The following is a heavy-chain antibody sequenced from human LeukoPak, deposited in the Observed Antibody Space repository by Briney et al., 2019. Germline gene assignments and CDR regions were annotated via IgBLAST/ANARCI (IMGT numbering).Heavy chain of an antibody. J-gene: IGHJ4*02. V-gene: IGHV4-39*01. D-gene: IGHD1-26*01. CDR1: GGSISSNSYY. CDR3: ARHSGSFYGQYDY. Sequence: PSETLSLTCTVSGGSISSNSYYWGWVRQPPGKGLEWIGTIYYSGTTCYNPSLKSRVSISVDTSKNQFSLKLTSVTAADTAVYYCARHSGSFYGQYDYWGQGTLVTVSS. CDR2: IYYSGTT.